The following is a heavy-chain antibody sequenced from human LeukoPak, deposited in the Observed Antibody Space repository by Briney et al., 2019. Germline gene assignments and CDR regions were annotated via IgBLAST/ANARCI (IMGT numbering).Heavy chain of an antibody. CDR1: GGTFSSYA. V-gene: IGHV1-69*13. D-gene: IGHD3-9*01. CDR2: IIPIFGTA. CDR3: AKDHEGDVLRYFDWLSPSDY. Sequence: SVKVSCKASGGTFSSYAISWVRQAPGQGLEWMGGIIPIFGTANYAQKFQGRVTITADESTSTAYMELSSLRAEDTAVYYCAKDHEGDVLRYFDWLSPSDYWGQGTLVTVSS. J-gene: IGHJ4*02.